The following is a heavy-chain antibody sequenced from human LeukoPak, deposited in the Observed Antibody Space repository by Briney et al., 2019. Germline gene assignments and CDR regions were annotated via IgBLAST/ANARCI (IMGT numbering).Heavy chain of an antibody. V-gene: IGHV3-23*01. CDR3: AKCCAREGAGPFGY. CDR1: GFTFSNYA. D-gene: IGHD6-19*01. J-gene: IGHJ4*02. Sequence: GGSLRLSCAASGFTFSNYAMTWVRQAPGKGLEWVSVISGSADNTYYADSVKGRFTISRDNSKNTVYLQMNSLRGEETAVYYCAKCCAREGAGPFGYWGQGTLVTVSS. CDR2: ISGSADNT.